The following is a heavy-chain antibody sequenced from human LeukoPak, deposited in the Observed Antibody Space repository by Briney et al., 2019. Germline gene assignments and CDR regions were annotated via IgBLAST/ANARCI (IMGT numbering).Heavy chain of an antibody. CDR3: ARGSAPWFGELYLLDS. CDR1: GYTFTSYD. D-gene: IGHD3-10*01. Sequence: ASVKVSCKASGYTFTSYDINWVRQATGQGLEWMGWMNPNSGNTGYAQKFQGRVTITRNTSISTAYMELSSLRSEDTAVYYCARGSAPWFGELYLLDSWGQGTLVTVSS. J-gene: IGHJ4*02. CDR2: MNPNSGNT. V-gene: IGHV1-8*03.